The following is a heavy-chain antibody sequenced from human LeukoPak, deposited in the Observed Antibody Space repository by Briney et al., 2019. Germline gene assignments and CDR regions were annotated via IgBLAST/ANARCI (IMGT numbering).Heavy chain of an antibody. Sequence: ASVKVSCKASGYTFTSYYMHWVRQASGQGLEWMGIINPSGGSTSYAQKFQGRVTMTRDTSTSTVYMELSSLRSEDTAVYYCARELESLAFDYWGQGTLVTVSS. V-gene: IGHV1-46*01. CDR3: ARELESLAFDY. CDR2: INPSGGST. J-gene: IGHJ4*02. D-gene: IGHD3-3*01. CDR1: GYTFTSYY.